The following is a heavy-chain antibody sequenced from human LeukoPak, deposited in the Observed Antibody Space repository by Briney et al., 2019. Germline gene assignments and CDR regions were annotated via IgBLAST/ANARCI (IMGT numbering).Heavy chain of an antibody. Sequence: PGGSLRISCAASGFTFNTYTMKWNRPAPGKGLEWVSSISSMTSYIYYADSVKGRFTISRDNSKNSLYLQMNSLRADDTAVYYCARDENLYSGSGAYYFDSWGQGILVTVSS. CDR3: ARDENLYSGSGAYYFDS. CDR2: ISSMTSYI. J-gene: IGHJ4*02. D-gene: IGHD3-10*01. CDR1: GFTFNTYT. V-gene: IGHV3-21*01.